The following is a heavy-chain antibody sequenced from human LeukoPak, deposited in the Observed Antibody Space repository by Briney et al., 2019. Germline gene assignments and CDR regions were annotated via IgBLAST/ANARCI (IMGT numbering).Heavy chain of an antibody. J-gene: IGHJ4*02. CDR3: ARLRIQLWYNDY. CDR1: GFTFSDYY. Sequence: GGSLRLSCAASGFTFSDYYMSWIRQAPGKGLEWVSYISSSSSYTNCADSVKGRFTISGDNAKNSLYLQMNSLRAEDTAVYYCARLRIQLWYNDYWGQGTLVTVSS. CDR2: ISSSSSYT. V-gene: IGHV3-11*06. D-gene: IGHD5-18*01.